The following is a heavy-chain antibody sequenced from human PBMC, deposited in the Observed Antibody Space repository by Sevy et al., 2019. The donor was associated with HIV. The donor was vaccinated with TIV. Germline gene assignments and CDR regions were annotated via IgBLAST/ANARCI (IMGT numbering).Heavy chain of an antibody. V-gene: IGHV3-30*18. CDR1: GFTFSSYG. J-gene: IGHJ4*02. D-gene: IGHD3-22*01. Sequence: GGSLRLSCAASGFTFSSYGMHWVRQAPGKGLEWVAVISYDGSNKYYAESVKGRFTTSRDNSKNTLYLQMNSLRAEDTAVYYCAKENYYDSSGYYYGYWGQGTLVTVSS. CDR2: ISYDGSNK. CDR3: AKENYYDSSGYYYGY.